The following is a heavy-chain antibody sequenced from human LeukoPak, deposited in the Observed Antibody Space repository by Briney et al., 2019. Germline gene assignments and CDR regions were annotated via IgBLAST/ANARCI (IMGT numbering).Heavy chain of an antibody. Sequence: SETLSLTCTVSGGSISSYYWSWVRQPPEKGLEWIGYIYYSGSTNYNPSLKSRVTISVDTSKNQFSLQLTSVTAADTAVYFCTRGGSHFDYWRQGTLVTVSS. J-gene: IGHJ4*02. V-gene: IGHV4-59*01. D-gene: IGHD3-10*01. CDR1: GGSISSYY. CDR3: TRGGSHFDY. CDR2: IYYSGST.